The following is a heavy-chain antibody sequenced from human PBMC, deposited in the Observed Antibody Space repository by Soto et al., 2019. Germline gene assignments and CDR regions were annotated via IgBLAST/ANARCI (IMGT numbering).Heavy chain of an antibody. CDR3: VRDGDFSTGLGKYY. D-gene: IGHD3-16*01. J-gene: IGHJ4*02. V-gene: IGHV3-33*01. CDR1: GFNFNNYG. Sequence: QVQLVESGGGVVQPGRSLRLSCAASGFNFNNYGMHWVRQAPGKGMEWVAFIWFNGINKYYAESVKGRFAISRDNSENSLFLQMDSLRVDDTGVYYCVRDGDFSTGLGKYYWGQGTLVTVSS. CDR2: IWFNGINK.